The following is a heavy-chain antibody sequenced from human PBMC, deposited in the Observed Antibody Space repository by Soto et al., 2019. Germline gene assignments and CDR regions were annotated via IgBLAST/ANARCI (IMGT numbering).Heavy chain of an antibody. V-gene: IGHV5-51*01. CDR1: GYSFTSYW. D-gene: IGHD6-19*01. Sequence: GESLKISCKGSGYSFTSYWIGWVRRMPGKGLEWMGIIYPGDSDTRYSPSFEGQVTISADKSITTAYLQWSSLKASDTAMYYCARGSSSGWYHFDYWGQGTLVTVS. CDR2: IYPGDSDT. J-gene: IGHJ4*02. CDR3: ARGSSSGWYHFDY.